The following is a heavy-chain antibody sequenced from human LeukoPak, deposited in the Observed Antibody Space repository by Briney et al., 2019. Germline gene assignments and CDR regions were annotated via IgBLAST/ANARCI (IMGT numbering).Heavy chain of an antibody. D-gene: IGHD6-19*01. CDR2: IKQDGSEQ. V-gene: IGHV3-7*01. CDR3: ATDRYSSGWYDYFDY. J-gene: IGHJ4*02. CDR1: GFTFSSYW. Sequence: GGSLRLSCAASGFTFSSYWMSWVRQAPGKGLEWVVNIKQDGSEQYYVDSVKGRFTTSRDNAKNSLYLQMNSLRAEDTALYYCATDRYSSGWYDYFDYWGQGTLVTVSS.